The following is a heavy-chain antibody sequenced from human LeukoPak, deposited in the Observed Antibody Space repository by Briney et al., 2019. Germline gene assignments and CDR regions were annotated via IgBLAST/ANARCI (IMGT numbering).Heavy chain of an antibody. J-gene: IGHJ4*02. CDR1: GFTFSIYS. V-gene: IGHV3-48*04. Sequence: GGSLRLSCAASGFTFSIYSMNWVRQAPGKGLEWVSYISSSSGTIYYADSVKGRFTISRDNAKNSLYLQMNSLRAEDTAVYYCARGRTYFYDISGAFFDYWGQGTLVTVSS. CDR3: ARGRTYFYDISGAFFDY. D-gene: IGHD3-22*01. CDR2: ISSSSGTI.